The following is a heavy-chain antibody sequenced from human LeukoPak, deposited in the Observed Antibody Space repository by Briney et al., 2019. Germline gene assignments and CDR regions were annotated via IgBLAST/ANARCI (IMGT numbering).Heavy chain of an antibody. Sequence: TGGSLRLSCAASGLTFSNFGMSWVRQAPGKGLEWVSGVSGSGAGTYYADSVKGRFTISRDNSKNTLYLQMNSLRAGDTAVYYCAKGPRGVTPVYYSDYWGQGILVTVSS. D-gene: IGHD4-23*01. CDR3: AKGPRGVTPVYYSDY. V-gene: IGHV3-23*01. CDR2: VSGSGAGT. CDR1: GLTFSNFG. J-gene: IGHJ4*02.